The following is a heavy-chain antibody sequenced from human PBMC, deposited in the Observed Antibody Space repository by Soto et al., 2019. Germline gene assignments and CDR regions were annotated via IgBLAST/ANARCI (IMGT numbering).Heavy chain of an antibody. CDR3: ARGFGSGTYYGLVWDH. V-gene: IGHV3-66*01. Sequence: EVQLVESGGTLVQPGGSLRLSCEASGFIVSSKYMSWVRQAPGKGLEWVSVIRTDGTTNYADSVKGRFTISRDNSKTTVYLQLNSLRVEATAVYHCARGFGSGTYYGLVWDHWGQGALVTVSS. CDR2: IRTDGTT. D-gene: IGHD1-26*01. J-gene: IGHJ4*02. CDR1: GFIVSSKY.